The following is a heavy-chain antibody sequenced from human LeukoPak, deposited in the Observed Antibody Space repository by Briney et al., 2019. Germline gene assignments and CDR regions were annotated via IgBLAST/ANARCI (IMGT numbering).Heavy chain of an antibody. CDR2: IKRKTDGGTT. D-gene: IGHD2-15*01. CDR3: TTDTRRVVVPK. J-gene: IGHJ4*02. CDR1: GFSFNDAW. V-gene: IGHV3-15*01. Sequence: PGGSLRLSCAASGFSFNDAWMSWVRQAPGKGQWWVGRIKRKTDGGTTDYAAPVKGRFTISRDDSKTSLYLQMNNLKTEDTAVYYCTTDTRRVVVPKWGQGTLVTVSS.